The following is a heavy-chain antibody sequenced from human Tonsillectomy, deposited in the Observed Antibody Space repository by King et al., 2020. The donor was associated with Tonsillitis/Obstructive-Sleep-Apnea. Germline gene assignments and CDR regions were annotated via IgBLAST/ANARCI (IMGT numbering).Heavy chain of an antibody. CDR3: ARGDVVGGSAASSLDY. V-gene: IGHV1-46*01. CDR1: GYTFTSYY. D-gene: IGHD2-2*01. J-gene: IGHJ4*02. Sequence: EQLVQSGAEVKKPGASVKVSCKASGYTFTSYYMHWVRQAPGQGLEWMGIINPSGGSTKYTQNFQGRVTMTRDTSTTTVYLELSSLRSEDTAEYYCARGDVVGGSAASSLDYWGQGTLVTVSS. CDR2: INPSGGST.